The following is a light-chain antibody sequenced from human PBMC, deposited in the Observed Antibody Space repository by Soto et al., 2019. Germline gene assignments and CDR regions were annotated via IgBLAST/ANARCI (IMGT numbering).Light chain of an antibody. J-gene: IGLJ3*02. CDR2: VNSDGSH. CDR1: SGHTNYA. Sequence: QLVLTQSPSASASLGASVKLTCTLSSGHTNYAIAWHQQLPEKGPRCLMKVNSDGSHTKGDGIPDRFSGSSSGAERYLTISSLQSEDEADYYCQTWGAGIRVFGGGTKLTVL. V-gene: IGLV4-69*01. CDR3: QTWGAGIRV.